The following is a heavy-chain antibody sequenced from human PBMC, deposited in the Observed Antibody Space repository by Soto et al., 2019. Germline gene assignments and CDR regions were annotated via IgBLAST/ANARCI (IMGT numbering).Heavy chain of an antibody. Sequence: GGSLRLSCAASGFTFSGSAMHWVRQASGKGLEWVGRIRSKANSYATAYAASVKGRFTISRDDSKNTAYLQMNSLKTEDTAVYYCTRPLQGNWNDADIWGQGTMVTVSS. CDR3: TRPLQGNWNDADI. V-gene: IGHV3-73*01. J-gene: IGHJ3*02. D-gene: IGHD1-20*01. CDR1: GFTFSGSA. CDR2: IRSKANSYAT.